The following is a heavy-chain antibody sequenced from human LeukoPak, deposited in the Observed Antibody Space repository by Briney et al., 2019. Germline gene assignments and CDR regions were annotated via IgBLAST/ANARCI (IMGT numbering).Heavy chain of an antibody. J-gene: IGHJ4*02. CDR3: ARVGSSSWYFDY. CDR1: GGSVSSGSYY. Sequence: SETLSLTCTVSGGSVSSGSYYWSWIRQPPGKGLEWIGYIYYSGSTNYNPSLKSRVTISVDTSKNQFSLKLSSVTAADTAVYYCARVGSSSWYFDYWGQGTLVAVSS. V-gene: IGHV4-61*01. CDR2: IYYSGST. D-gene: IGHD6-13*01.